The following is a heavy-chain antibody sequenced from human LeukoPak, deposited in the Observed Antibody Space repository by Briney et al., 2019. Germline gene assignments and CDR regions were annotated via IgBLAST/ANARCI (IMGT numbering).Heavy chain of an antibody. CDR1: GGSFSGYY. J-gene: IGHJ4*02. V-gene: IGHV4-34*01. CDR3: ARRQAVAGTVDY. Sequence: SETLSLTCAVYGGSFSGYYWSWIRQPPGKGLEWIGEINHSGSTNYNPSLKSRVTISVDTSKNQFSLKLSSVTAADTAVYYCARRQAVAGTVDYWGQGTLVTVSS. CDR2: INHSGST. D-gene: IGHD6-19*01.